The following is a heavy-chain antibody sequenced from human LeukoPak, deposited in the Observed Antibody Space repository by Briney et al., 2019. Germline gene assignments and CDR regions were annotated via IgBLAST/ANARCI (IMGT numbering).Heavy chain of an antibody. CDR2: ISGSGGST. D-gene: IGHD2-2*01. V-gene: IGHV3-23*01. J-gene: IGHJ4*02. CDR3: ANPKEPAAINYFDY. Sequence: HPGGSLRLSCAASGFTFSSYAMSWVRQAPGKGLEWVSAISGSGGSTYYADSVKGRFTISRDNSKNTLYLQMNSLRAEDTAVYYCANPKEPAAINYFDYWGQGTLVTVSS. CDR1: GFTFSSYA.